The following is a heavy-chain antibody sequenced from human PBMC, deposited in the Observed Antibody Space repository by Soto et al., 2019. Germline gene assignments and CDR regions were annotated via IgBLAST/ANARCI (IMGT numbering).Heavy chain of an antibody. CDR1: GFTFSRYW. J-gene: IGHJ4*02. Sequence: EVQLAESGGGLIQPGGSLRLSCATSGFTFSRYWIHWVRQAPGEGLVWVSRISGDGVHTDYAESVKGRFTVSRDIAKRTGYLKMNNPRAKDTDIYYCASLGFVGEGDFWGQGILVTVSS. V-gene: IGHV3-74*01. CDR2: ISGDGVHT. D-gene: IGHD3-16*01. CDR3: ASLGFVGEGDF.